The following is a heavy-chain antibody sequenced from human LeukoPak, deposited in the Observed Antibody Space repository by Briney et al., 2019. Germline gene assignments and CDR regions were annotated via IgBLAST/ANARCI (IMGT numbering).Heavy chain of an antibody. CDR1: GFTFSSYA. J-gene: IGHJ6*02. CDR3: ARDLGGYGYYGMDV. CDR2: ISGSGGST. Sequence: PLGVLRLSCAASGFTFSSYAMSWVRQAPGKGLEWVSAISGSGGSTYYADSVKGRFTISRDNSKNTLYLQMNSLRAEDTAVYYCARDLGGYGYYGMDVWGQGTTVTVSS. D-gene: IGHD3-22*01. V-gene: IGHV3-23*01.